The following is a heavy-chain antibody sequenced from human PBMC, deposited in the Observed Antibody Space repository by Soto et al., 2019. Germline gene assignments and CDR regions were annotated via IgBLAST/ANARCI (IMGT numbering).Heavy chain of an antibody. CDR1: GGSISSSSYS. Sequence: SETLSLTCTVSGGSISSSSYSWGWIRQPPGKGLEWIGSIYYSGSTYYNPSLKSRVTISVDTSKNQFSLKLSSVTAADTAVYFCATSLITFGGVIVLYFQHWGQGTLVTVSS. D-gene: IGHD3-16*02. CDR3: ATSLITFGGVIVLYFQH. J-gene: IGHJ1*01. CDR2: IYYSGST. V-gene: IGHV4-39*01.